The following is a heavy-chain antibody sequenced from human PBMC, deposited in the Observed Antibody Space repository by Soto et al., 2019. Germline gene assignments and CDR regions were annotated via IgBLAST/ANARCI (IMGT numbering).Heavy chain of an antibody. CDR2: ISYDGSNK. V-gene: IGHV3-30-3*01. J-gene: IGHJ6*02. CDR1: GFTFSSYA. CDR3: ARGAASGYYLVSYYYGMDV. Sequence: QVQPVESGGGVVQPGRSLRLSCAASGFTFSSYAMHWVRQAPGKGLEWVAVISYDGSNKYYADAVKGRFTISRDNSKNTLYLQMNSLRAEDTAVYYCARGAASGYYLVSYYYGMDVWGQGTTVTVSS. D-gene: IGHD3-22*01.